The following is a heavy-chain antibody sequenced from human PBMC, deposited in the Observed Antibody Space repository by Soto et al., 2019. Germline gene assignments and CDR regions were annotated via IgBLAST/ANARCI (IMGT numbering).Heavy chain of an antibody. D-gene: IGHD3-22*01. J-gene: IGHJ4*02. CDR1: GGSISSGGYY. Sequence: SETLSLTCTVSGGSISSGGYYWSWIRRHPGKGLEWIGYIYYSGSTYYNPSLKSRVTISVDTSKNQFSLKLSSVTAADTAVYYCAIVLISSGYLSRDYWGQGTLVTVSS. CDR3: AIVLISSGYLSRDY. CDR2: IYYSGST. V-gene: IGHV4-31*03.